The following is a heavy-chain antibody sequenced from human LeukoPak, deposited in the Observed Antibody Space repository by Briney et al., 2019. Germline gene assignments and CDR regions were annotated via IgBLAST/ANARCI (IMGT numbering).Heavy chain of an antibody. CDR2: IYNSGRS. CDR3: AGGSGASWFDP. D-gene: IGHD2-8*02. CDR1: GGSISSGY. Sequence: SETLSLTCRVSGGSISSGYWSWVRQPPGKGLEWIAYIYNSGRSNYNPSLKSRVTISLDTSKNQFSLKLSSVTAADTAVYYCAGGSGASWFDPWGQGTLVTVSS. J-gene: IGHJ5*02. V-gene: IGHV4-59*01.